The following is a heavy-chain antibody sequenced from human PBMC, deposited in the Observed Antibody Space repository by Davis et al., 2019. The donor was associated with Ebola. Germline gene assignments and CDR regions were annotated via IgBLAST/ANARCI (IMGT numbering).Heavy chain of an antibody. CDR1: GYTFTSYA. Sequence: ASVKVSCKASGYTFTSYAMHWVRQAPGQRLEWMGWINAGNGNTKYSQKFQGRVIITRDTSASTAYMELSSLRSEDTAVYYCARCLRTVTTNWFDPWGQGTLVTVSS. J-gene: IGHJ5*02. D-gene: IGHD4-17*01. V-gene: IGHV1-3*01. CDR3: ARCLRTVTTNWFDP. CDR2: INAGNGNT.